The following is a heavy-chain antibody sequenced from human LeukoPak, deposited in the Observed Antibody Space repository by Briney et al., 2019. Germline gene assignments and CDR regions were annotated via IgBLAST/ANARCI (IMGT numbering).Heavy chain of an antibody. CDR3: ARDINYDISGNYFNDAFDI. D-gene: IGHD3-10*01. CDR2: IKKDGSAK. V-gene: IGHV3-7*04. Sequence: GGSLRLSCAVSGFTFSTYWMTWVRQAPGKGLEWVASIKKDGSAKYYVDSVKGRFTISRDNAENSLSLQMNSLRAEDTAVYYCARDINYDISGNYFNDAFDIWGQGTMVTVSS. CDR1: GFTFSTYW. J-gene: IGHJ3*02.